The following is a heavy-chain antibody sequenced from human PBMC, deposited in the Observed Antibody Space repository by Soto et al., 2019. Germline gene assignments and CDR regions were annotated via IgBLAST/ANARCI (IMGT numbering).Heavy chain of an antibody. J-gene: IGHJ4*02. CDR1: GFTFSDYY. CDR2: MSSSSSYI. Sequence: QVQLVESGGGLVKPGGSLRLSCVASGFTFSDYYMSWIRQAPGKGLEWLSYMSSSSSYIQYADSVKGRFTISRDNAKNSLFLQMNSLRAEDTAVYYCARVLGRNHAFGDRIADYWGQGTLVTVSS. CDR3: ARVLGRNHAFGDRIADY. V-gene: IGHV3-11*05. D-gene: IGHD4-17*01.